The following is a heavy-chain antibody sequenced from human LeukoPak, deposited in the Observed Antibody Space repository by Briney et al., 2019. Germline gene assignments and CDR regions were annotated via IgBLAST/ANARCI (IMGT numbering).Heavy chain of an antibody. CDR2: IYTSGST. CDR1: GGSISSYY. D-gene: IGHD5-24*01. CDR3: ARRIEMAATGRGAFDI. J-gene: IGHJ3*02. Sequence: PSETLSLTCTVSGGSISSYYWSWIRQPPGKGLEFIGYIYTSGSTNYNPSLKSRVTISVDTSKNQFSLKLSSVTAADTAVYYCARRIEMAATGRGAFDIWGQGTMVTVSS. V-gene: IGHV4-4*09.